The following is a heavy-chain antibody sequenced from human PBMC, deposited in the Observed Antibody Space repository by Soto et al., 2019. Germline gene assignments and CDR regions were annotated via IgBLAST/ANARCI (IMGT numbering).Heavy chain of an antibody. D-gene: IGHD6-19*01. CDR2: IYPGDSDT. V-gene: IGHV5-51*01. Sequence: GESLKISCKGSGYSFTSYWIGWVRQMPGKGLEWMGIIYPGDSDTRYSPSFQGQVTISADKSISTAYLQWSSLKASDTAMYYCARQRSSGWYAYYGMDVWGQGTTVTVSS. J-gene: IGHJ6*02. CDR3: ARQRSSGWYAYYGMDV. CDR1: GYSFTSYW.